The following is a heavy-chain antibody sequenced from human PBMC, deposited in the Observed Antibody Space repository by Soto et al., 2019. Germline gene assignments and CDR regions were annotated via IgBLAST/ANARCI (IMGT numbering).Heavy chain of an antibody. CDR2: IYYSGRT. D-gene: IGHD3-10*01. CDR3: AREVRRLLWLWEATHYYVIYV. Sequence: PSETLSLTCTVSDGSISSGDYYWSWIRQPPGKSLKWIGYIYYSGRTYYNPSLKSRVTISVDTSKNQFSLKLSSVTAADTAVYYCAREVRRLLWLWEATHYYVIYVWGQGTTVTVSS. V-gene: IGHV4-30-4*01. CDR1: DGSISSGDYY. J-gene: IGHJ6*02.